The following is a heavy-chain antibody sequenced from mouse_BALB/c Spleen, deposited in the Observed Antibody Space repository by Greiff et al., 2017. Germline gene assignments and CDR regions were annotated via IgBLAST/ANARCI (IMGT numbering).Heavy chain of an antibody. D-gene: IGHD2-1*01. J-gene: IGHJ3*01. Sequence: EVKLMESGGGLVQPGGSLKLSCAASGFTFSSYTMSWVRQTPEKRLEWVAYISNGGGSTYYPDTVKGRFTISRDNAKNTLYLQMSSLKSEDTAMYYCARRGNYEAWFAYWGQGTLVTVSA. CDR3: ARRGNYEAWFAY. V-gene: IGHV5-12-2*01. CDR1: GFTFSSYT. CDR2: ISNGGGST.